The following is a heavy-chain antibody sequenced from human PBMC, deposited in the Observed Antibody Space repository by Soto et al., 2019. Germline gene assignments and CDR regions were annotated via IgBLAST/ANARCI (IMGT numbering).Heavy chain of an antibody. J-gene: IGHJ3*01. CDR2: INHSGST. D-gene: IGHD3-3*01. Sequence: PSETLSLTCAVYGGSFSGYYWTWIRQPPGTGLEWIGEINHSGSTNYNPSLKSRVTISVDTSKNQFSLKLTSVTAADTAVYYCAEGGGYYTDAFDFWGQRTMVT. CDR1: GGSFSGYY. CDR3: AEGGGYYTDAFDF. V-gene: IGHV4-34*01.